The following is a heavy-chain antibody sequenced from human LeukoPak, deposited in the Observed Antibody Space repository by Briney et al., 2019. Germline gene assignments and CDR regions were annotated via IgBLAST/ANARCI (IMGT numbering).Heavy chain of an antibody. CDR2: IKQDGSEK. CDR1: GFTFSSSW. CDR3: ARDQWELLNYYYYGMDV. D-gene: IGHD1-26*01. J-gene: IGHJ6*02. Sequence: GGSLRLSCAASGFTFSSSWMSWVRQAPGKGLEWVANIKQDGSEKYYVDSVKGRFTNSRDNAKNSLYLQMNSLRAEDTAVYYCARDQWELLNYYYYGMDVWGQGTTVTVSS. V-gene: IGHV3-7*01.